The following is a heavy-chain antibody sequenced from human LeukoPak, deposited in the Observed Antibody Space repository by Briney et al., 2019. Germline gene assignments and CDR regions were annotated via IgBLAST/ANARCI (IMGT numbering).Heavy chain of an antibody. CDR1: GFTFRDYD. CDR3: ARNGYCSSTSSYYYGMDV. D-gene: IGHD2-2*03. J-gene: IGHJ6*02. V-gene: IGHV3-13*01. CDR2: IGIRDDT. Sequence: PGGSLRLSCAASGFTFRDYDMHWVRQVPGRGLEWVSAIGIRDDTHYPDSVKGRFTISRDNAKNSLYLQMNSLRAEDTAVYYCARNGYCSSTSSYYYGMDVWGQGTTVTVSS.